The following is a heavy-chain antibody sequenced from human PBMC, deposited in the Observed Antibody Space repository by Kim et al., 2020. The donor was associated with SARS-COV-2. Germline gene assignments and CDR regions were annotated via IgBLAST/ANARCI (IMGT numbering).Heavy chain of an antibody. V-gene: IGHV3-74*01. CDR3: ARDPIEAGGTSMDV. J-gene: IGHJ6*02. D-gene: IGHD6-13*01. CDR1: GFTFSTYW. Sequence: GGSLRLSCAASGFTFSTYWMHWVRQAPGKGLVWVSRINPAGSTTTYADSVKGRFTISRDNAKNTLYLQMNSLRADDTAVYYCARDPIEAGGTSMDVWGQGTTVTVSS. CDR2: INPAGSTT.